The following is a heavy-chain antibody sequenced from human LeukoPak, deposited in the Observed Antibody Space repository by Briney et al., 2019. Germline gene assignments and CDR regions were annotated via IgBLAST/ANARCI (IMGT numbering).Heavy chain of an antibody. D-gene: IGHD1-1*01. CDR1: GFTFSIYG. CDR3: AKPHDGVGY. V-gene: IGHV3-30*18. Sequence: GRSLRLSCAACGFTFSIYGMHWVRQAPGKGLEWVAVISYDGSNKYYADSVKGRFTISRDNSKNTLYLQMNSLRAEDTAVYYCAKPHDGVGYWGQGTLVTVSS. CDR2: ISYDGSNK. J-gene: IGHJ4*02.